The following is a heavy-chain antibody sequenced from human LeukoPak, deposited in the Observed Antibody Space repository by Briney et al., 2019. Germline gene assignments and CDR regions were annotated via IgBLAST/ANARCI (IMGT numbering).Heavy chain of an antibody. D-gene: IGHD6-19*01. Sequence: GGSLRLSCAASGFTVSSNYMSWVRQAPGKGLEWVSVIYSGGSTYYADSVKGRFTISRDNSKNTLYLQMNSLRAEDTAVYYCASYGYSSGWPSNYWGQGTLVTVSS. V-gene: IGHV3-66*01. CDR1: GFTVSSNY. CDR3: ASYGYSSGWPSNY. CDR2: IYSGGST. J-gene: IGHJ4*02.